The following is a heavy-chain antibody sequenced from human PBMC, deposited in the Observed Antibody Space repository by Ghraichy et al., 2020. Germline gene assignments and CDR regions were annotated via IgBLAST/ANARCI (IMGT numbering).Heavy chain of an antibody. V-gene: IGHV3-72*01. CDR1: GFTFSDYY. Sequence: GGSLRLSCAVSGFTFSDYYMDWVRQAPGKGLECVGRSRSKDNSYFTEYAASVKGRFTISRDESRNTLYLQMNSLKTEDTAVYFCARGGTSITGTIDYWGQGTLVTVSS. CDR3: ARGGTSITGTIDY. CDR2: SRSKDNSYFT. J-gene: IGHJ4*02. D-gene: IGHD1-1*01.